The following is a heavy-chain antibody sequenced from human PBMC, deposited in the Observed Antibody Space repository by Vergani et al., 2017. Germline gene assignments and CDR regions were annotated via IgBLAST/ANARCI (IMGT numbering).Heavy chain of an antibody. CDR3: AKDILRYCSSTSCWINWFDP. CDR1: GGTFSSYA. CDR2: IIPIFGTA. Sequence: QVQLVQSGAEVKKPGSSVKVSCKASGGTFSSYAISWVRQAPGQGLEWMGGIIPIFGTANYAQKFQGRVTITADKSTSTAYMELSSLRSEDTALYYCAKDILRYCSSTSCWINWFDPWGQGTLVTVSS. J-gene: IGHJ5*02. V-gene: IGHV1-69*06. D-gene: IGHD2-2*01.